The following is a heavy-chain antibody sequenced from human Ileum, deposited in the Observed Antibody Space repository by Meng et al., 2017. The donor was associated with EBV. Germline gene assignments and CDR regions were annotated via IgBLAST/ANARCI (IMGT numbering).Heavy chain of an antibody. CDR1: GGSINTAYL. V-gene: IGHV4-4*02. CDR3: AGDPHSGSPH. Sequence: QLPLQVAGPALVKRSGNLSPICSVSGGSINTAYLWSWVRQSPGEGLEWIGEIHHSGITNYNASLRSRVDMSIDKSKNQVSFNLRSVTAADTAVYYCAGDPHSGSPHWGQGTLVTVSS. J-gene: IGHJ4*02. D-gene: IGHD1-26*01. CDR2: IHHSGIT.